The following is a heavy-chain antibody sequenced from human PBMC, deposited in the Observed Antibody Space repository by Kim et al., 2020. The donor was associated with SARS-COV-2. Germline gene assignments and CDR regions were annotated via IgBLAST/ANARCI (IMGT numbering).Heavy chain of an antibody. Sequence: GGSLRLSCAASGFTFSSYAMSWVRQAPGKGLEWVSAISGSGGSTYYADSVKGRFTISRDNSKNTLYLQMNSLRAEDTAVYYCARSSGDYYYYYGMDVWGQGTTVTVSS. D-gene: IGHD6-25*01. CDR1: GFTFSSYA. J-gene: IGHJ6*02. V-gene: IGHV3-23*01. CDR2: ISGSGGST. CDR3: ARSSGDYYYYYGMDV.